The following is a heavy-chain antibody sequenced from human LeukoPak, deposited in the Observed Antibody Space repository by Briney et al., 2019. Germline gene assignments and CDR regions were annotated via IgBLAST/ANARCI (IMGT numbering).Heavy chain of an antibody. CDR2: IYTSGGT. J-gene: IGHJ4*02. Sequence: SETLSLTCTVSGDSTSSYYWSWIRQPPGKGLEWIGYIYTSGGTNYIPSLKGRVTISIDTSKNQFSLKLSSVTAADSAVYYCARLSTSPDRYYLDYWGQGTLVTVSS. V-gene: IGHV4-4*09. CDR3: ARLSTSPDRYYLDY. D-gene: IGHD6-6*01. CDR1: GDSTSSYY.